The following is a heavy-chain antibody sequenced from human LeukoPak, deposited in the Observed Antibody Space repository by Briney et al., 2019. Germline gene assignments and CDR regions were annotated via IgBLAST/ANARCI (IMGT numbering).Heavy chain of an antibody. CDR3: ARSTDGYSGNYYSG. CDR2: INPRSGST. V-gene: IGHV1-46*01. J-gene: IGHJ6*02. CDR1: ENIFTTYY. D-gene: IGHD1-26*01. Sequence: ASVKVSRKASENIFTTYYLHWVRQAPGHALEWMGIINPRSGSTTYAQKFQGRVSMTRDTSTSTVYMQLSSLRSDDTAVYYCARSTDGYSGNYYSGWGPGTTVIVSS.